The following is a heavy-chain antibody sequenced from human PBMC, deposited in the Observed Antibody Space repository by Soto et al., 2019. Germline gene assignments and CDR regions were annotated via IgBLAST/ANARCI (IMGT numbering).Heavy chain of an antibody. Sequence: SVKVSCKASGGTFSSHSINWVRQAPGQGPEWMGGIITLFGTSNYAQNFQGRVTITADQSTSTAYMELNSLTSDDTAVYYCAREVGYGDFSAALLDWGQGTLVTVSS. D-gene: IGHD2-21*02. CDR2: IITLFGTS. V-gene: IGHV1-69*13. CDR3: AREVGYGDFSAALLD. CDR1: GGTFSSHS. J-gene: IGHJ4*02.